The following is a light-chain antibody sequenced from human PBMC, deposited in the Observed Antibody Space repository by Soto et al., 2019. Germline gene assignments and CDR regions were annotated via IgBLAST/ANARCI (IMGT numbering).Light chain of an antibody. Sequence: QSVLTQPPSVSAAPGQKVTICCSGSSSNIGSNYVSWYQQLPGTPPKLLISDNDKRPSGIPDRFSGSKSGTSATLGITGLQTGDEADYYCGTWDTSLTAGVFGGGTKLTVL. CDR3: GTWDTSLTAGV. J-gene: IGLJ2*01. V-gene: IGLV1-51*01. CDR1: SSNIGSNY. CDR2: DND.